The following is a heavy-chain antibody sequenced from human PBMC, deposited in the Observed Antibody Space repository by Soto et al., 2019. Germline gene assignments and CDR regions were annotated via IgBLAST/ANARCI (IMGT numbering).Heavy chain of an antibody. V-gene: IGHV1-3*01. D-gene: IGHD2-21*02. CDR2: INAGNGNT. Sequence: ASVKVSCKASGYTFTSYAMHWVRQAPGQRLEWMGWINAGNGNTKYSQKFQGRVTMTRDTSASTVYMELSSLRSEDTAVYYCARGGHIAVVTASFDYWGQGTLVTVSS. J-gene: IGHJ4*02. CDR1: GYTFTSYA. CDR3: ARGGHIAVVTASFDY.